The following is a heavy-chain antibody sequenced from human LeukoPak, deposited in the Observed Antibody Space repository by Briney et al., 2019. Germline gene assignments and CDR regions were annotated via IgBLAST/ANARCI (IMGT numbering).Heavy chain of an antibody. CDR2: ISAYNGNI. CDR1: GYTFTSYG. Sequence: ASVKVSCKASGYTFTSYGINWGRQAPGQGLEWMGWISAYNGNINYAQKFQGRVTMTTDTSTGTAYMELRSLRSDDTAVYYCARDLGAAGTLSFFDYWGQGTLVTVSS. J-gene: IGHJ4*02. V-gene: IGHV1-18*04. CDR3: ARDLGAAGTLSFFDY. D-gene: IGHD6-13*01.